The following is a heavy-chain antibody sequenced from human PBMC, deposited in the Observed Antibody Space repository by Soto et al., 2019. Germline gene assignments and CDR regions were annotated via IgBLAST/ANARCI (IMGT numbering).Heavy chain of an antibody. CDR1: GGSFSDYY. D-gene: IGHD6-19*01. J-gene: IGHJ5*02. Sequence: QVQLQQWGAGLLKPSETLSLTCAVYGGSFSDYYWSWIRQPPRKGLEWIGEINHSGSTTYNPSLKSRVTISVDTSNHFSLKLSSVTAADTGVYYCARGKVQFRLFDPWGQGTLVTVSS. CDR2: INHSGST. V-gene: IGHV4-34*01. CDR3: ARGKVQFRLFDP.